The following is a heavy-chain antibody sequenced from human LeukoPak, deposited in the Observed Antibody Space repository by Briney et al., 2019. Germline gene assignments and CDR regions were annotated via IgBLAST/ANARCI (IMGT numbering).Heavy chain of an antibody. CDR1: GFRFDEYA. J-gene: IGHJ5*02. V-gene: IGHV3-9*01. CDR3: XXSGGXSDXAPNT. D-gene: IGHD3-16*01. CDR2: LXSQSGXX. Sequence: GGSLRLSCAASGFRFDEYAMHWVRQAPGKGLEWVSGLXSQSGXXXXXDXXXGRFTISRDDAKKFLYLQMNSLRVEDTALYFXXXSGGXSDXAPNTWGQGILVTVSS.